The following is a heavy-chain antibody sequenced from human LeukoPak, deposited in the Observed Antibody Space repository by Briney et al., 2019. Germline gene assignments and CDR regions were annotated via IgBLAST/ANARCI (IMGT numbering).Heavy chain of an antibody. Sequence: ASVKVSCKASGYTFTSYDINWVRQATGQGLEWMGWMNPNSGNTGYAQKFQGRVTITRDTSASTAYMELSSLRSEDTAVYYCARGDVLRYFDWTPFDYWGQGTLVTVSS. J-gene: IGHJ4*02. CDR3: ARGDVLRYFDWTPFDY. D-gene: IGHD3-9*01. V-gene: IGHV1-8*01. CDR2: MNPNSGNT. CDR1: GYTFTSYD.